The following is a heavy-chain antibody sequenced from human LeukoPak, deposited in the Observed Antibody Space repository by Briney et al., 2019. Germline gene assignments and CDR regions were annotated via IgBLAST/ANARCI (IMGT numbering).Heavy chain of an antibody. Sequence: PSETLSLTCTVSDASISGYYWTWIRQPAGQGLERIVRLFSGGSTNYNPSLKSRVSMSLDTSNNQFSLEVNFVSAADTAVYYCARGPRGLPEDWGQGTLVTVSS. D-gene: IGHD1-14*01. CDR1: DASISGYY. CDR2: LFSGGST. J-gene: IGHJ4*02. V-gene: IGHV4-4*07. CDR3: ARGPRGLPED.